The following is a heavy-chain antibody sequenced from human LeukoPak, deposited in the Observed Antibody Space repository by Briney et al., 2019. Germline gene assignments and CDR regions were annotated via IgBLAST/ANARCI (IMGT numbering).Heavy chain of an antibody. CDR2: ISGSGGST. Sequence: PGGSLRLSCAASGFTFSSHAMSWVRQAPGKGLEWVSGISGSGGSTYYADSVKGRFTISRDNAKNSLYLQMNSLRVEDTAVYYCASSWQYGDPYYLDYWGQGTLVTVSP. V-gene: IGHV3-23*01. CDR1: GFTFSSHA. CDR3: ASSWQYGDPYYLDY. D-gene: IGHD4-17*01. J-gene: IGHJ4*02.